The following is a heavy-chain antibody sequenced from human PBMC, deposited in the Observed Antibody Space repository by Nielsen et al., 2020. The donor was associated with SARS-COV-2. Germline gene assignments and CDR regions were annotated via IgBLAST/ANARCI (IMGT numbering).Heavy chain of an antibody. Sequence: ASVKVSCKASGYSFVGYFLHWVRQAPGEGPEWMGRLNPKSGDTIYVQKFQDRVTMTRDTSTSFAYLELTGLRSKDTAVYYCARSVGGYDPFDYWGQGTLVNVSS. D-gene: IGHD5-12*01. CDR2: LNPKSGDT. CDR3: ARSVGGYDPFDY. J-gene: IGHJ4*02. CDR1: GYSFVGYF. V-gene: IGHV1-2*06.